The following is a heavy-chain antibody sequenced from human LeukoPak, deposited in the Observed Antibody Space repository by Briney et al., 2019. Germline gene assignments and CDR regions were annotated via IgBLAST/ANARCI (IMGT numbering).Heavy chain of an antibody. CDR1: GYTFTDYW. J-gene: IGHJ4*02. V-gene: IGHV5-51*01. Sequence: GESLKISCQVSGYTFTDYWIGWVRHVSGKGLEWMGIIFPGDSDTKYSPSFQGHVTISVDKSISTAYLQWSSLKASDTATYYCAREDSGGWRYFDSWGQGTLVTVFS. CDR3: AREDSGGWRYFDS. CDR2: IFPGDSDT. D-gene: IGHD6-19*01.